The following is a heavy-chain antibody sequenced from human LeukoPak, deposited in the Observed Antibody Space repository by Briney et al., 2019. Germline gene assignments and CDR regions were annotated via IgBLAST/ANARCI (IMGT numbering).Heavy chain of an antibody. J-gene: IGHJ6*04. V-gene: IGHV1-24*01. Sequence: ASVTVSCTVSGYTLTELFMHWVRHAPGKGLEWMGGFHPEDGETIYAQKLQGRVTMTEDTSTDTAYMELSSLRSEDTAVYYCATDLPTSYDFWSGAGGVWGKGTTVTVSS. CDR2: FHPEDGET. D-gene: IGHD3-3*01. CDR1: GYTLTELF. CDR3: ATDLPTSYDFWSGAGGV.